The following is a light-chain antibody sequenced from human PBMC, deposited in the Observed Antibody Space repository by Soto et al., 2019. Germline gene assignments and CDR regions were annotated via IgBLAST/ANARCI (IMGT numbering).Light chain of an antibody. CDR2: AAS. V-gene: IGKV1-39*01. J-gene: IGKJ1*01. Sequence: DIQMTQSPSSLSASVGDRVTITCRASQSISSYLNWYQQKPGKAPKLLIYAASSLQTGVPSRFSGSGSGTDFTLPISSLQPEDVATYYCQQSYSTLDWTFGQGTKVEIK. CDR1: QSISSY. CDR3: QQSYSTLDWT.